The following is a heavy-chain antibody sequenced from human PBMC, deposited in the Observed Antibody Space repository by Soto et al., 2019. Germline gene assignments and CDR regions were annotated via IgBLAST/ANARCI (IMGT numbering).Heavy chain of an antibody. V-gene: IGHV3-48*02. CDR2: ISSSSSTI. J-gene: IGHJ4*02. D-gene: IGHD2-21*02. CDR3: AKDGVYCGVDCYLTYFDY. CDR1: GFTFGTYS. Sequence: GGSLRLSCAASGFTFGTYSMNWVRQAPGKGLEWVSYISSSSSTIYYAASVKGRFTISRDNAKNSLYLQMNSLRDEDTAVYYCAKDGVYCGVDCYLTYFDYWGQGTLVTVSS.